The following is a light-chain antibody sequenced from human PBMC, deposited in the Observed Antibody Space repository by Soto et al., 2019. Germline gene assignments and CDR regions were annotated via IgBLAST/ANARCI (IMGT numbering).Light chain of an antibody. CDR3: KSYAGSNTYV. Sequence: QSALTQPPSASGSPGQSVTISCTGTKNDIGVYDFVSWYQHHPGKAPRLIIYEVVQRPSRVPDRFSGSKSGNTASLTVSGLQAADEADYFCKSYAGSNTYVFGSGTKVTV. CDR2: EVV. CDR1: KNDIGVYDF. V-gene: IGLV2-8*01. J-gene: IGLJ1*01.